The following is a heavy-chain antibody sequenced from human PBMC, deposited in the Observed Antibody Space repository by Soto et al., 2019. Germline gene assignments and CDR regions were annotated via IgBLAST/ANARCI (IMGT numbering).Heavy chain of an antibody. Sequence: ASVKVSCKASGGTFNRNNIRWVRQAPGQGLEWLGGIIPIFGTANYAQKFQGRVTITADESTSTAYMELSSLRSEDTAVYYCARDLPNSGYGSDPYGMDVWGQGTTVTVSS. J-gene: IGHJ6*02. CDR1: GGTFNRNN. CDR2: IIPIFGTA. D-gene: IGHD5-12*01. V-gene: IGHV1-69*13. CDR3: ARDLPNSGYGSDPYGMDV.